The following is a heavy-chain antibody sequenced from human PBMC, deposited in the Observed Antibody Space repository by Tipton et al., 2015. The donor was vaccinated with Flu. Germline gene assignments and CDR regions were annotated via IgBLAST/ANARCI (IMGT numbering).Heavy chain of an antibody. V-gene: IGHV3-23*01. Sequence: GSLRLSCEASGFTFSGYGMSWVRQAPGMGLEWVAAISGGGGKRYFADSMKGRFTISRDNSKNTLYLQMNSLRAEDTAMYYCAKVIPELVAGLDSWGQGTLVTVSS. CDR1: GFTFSGYG. J-gene: IGHJ4*02. D-gene: IGHD6-19*01. CDR3: AKVIPELVAGLDS. CDR2: ISGGGGKR.